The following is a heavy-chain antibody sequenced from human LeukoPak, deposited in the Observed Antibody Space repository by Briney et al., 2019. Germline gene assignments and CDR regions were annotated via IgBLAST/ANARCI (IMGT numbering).Heavy chain of an antibody. CDR1: GFTFSSYA. Sequence: PGGSLRLSCAASGFTFSSYAMSWVRQAPGKGLEWVSAISGSGGSTYYADSVKGRFTISRDNSKNTLYLQMNSLTAEDTAVYYCAKVGATRYYYYYYMDVWGKGTTVTVSS. J-gene: IGHJ6*03. CDR3: AKVGATRYYYYYYMDV. V-gene: IGHV3-23*01. D-gene: IGHD1-26*01. CDR2: ISGSGGST.